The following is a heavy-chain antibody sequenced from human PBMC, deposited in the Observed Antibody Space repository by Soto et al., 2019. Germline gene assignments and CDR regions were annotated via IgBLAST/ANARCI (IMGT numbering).Heavy chain of an antibody. D-gene: IGHD5-18*01. Sequence: GGSLRLSCAASGFTFSSYGMHWVRQAPGKGLEWVAAIWYDGSNKYYADSVKGRFTLSRDNSKKTLYLQMNSLRAEDTAVYYCARGPLIIQPWRIDYWGQGTLVTVSS. CDR1: GFTFSSYG. J-gene: IGHJ4*02. CDR3: ARGPLIIQPWRIDY. V-gene: IGHV3-33*01. CDR2: IWYDGSNK.